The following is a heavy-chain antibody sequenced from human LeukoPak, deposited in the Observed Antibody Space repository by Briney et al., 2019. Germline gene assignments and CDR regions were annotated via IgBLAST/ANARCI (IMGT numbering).Heavy chain of an antibody. V-gene: IGHV3-33*06. J-gene: IGHJ3*02. D-gene: IGHD6-13*01. Sequence: PGGSLRLSCAASGFTFSSYGMHWVRQAPGKGLEWVAVIWYDGSNKYYADSVEGRFTISRDNSKNTLYLQMNSLRAEDTAVYYCAKPIAAADAFDIWGQGTMVTVSS. CDR2: IWYDGSNK. CDR3: AKPIAAADAFDI. CDR1: GFTFSSYG.